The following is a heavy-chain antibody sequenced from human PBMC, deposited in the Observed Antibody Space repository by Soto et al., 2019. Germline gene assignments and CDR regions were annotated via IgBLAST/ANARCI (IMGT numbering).Heavy chain of an antibody. CDR3: ARGGPYYYYGMDV. CDR1: IDSVSSSSYT. J-gene: IGHJ6*02. Sequence: SETLSLTCTVSIDSVSSSSYTWGWIRQPPGKGPEWIGSIYSSGSTYYNPSLNSRVTVSVDTSKNQFSLKVTSVTAADTAVYYCARGGPYYYYGMDVWGQGTTVTVS. CDR2: IYSSGST. V-gene: IGHV4-39*01.